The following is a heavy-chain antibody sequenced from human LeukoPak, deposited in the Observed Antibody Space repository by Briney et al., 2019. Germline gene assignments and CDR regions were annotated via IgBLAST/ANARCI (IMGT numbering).Heavy chain of an antibody. D-gene: IGHD6-19*01. Sequence: GGSLRLSCAASGFTFSSYWMSWVRQAPGKGLEWVANIKQDGSEKYYVDSVKGRFTISRDNAKNSLYLQMNSLRAEDTAVYYCARDNWGCLVAGTGTYYYYYMDVWGKGTTVTVSS. CDR1: GFTFSSYW. CDR2: IKQDGSEK. V-gene: IGHV3-7*01. J-gene: IGHJ6*03. CDR3: ARDNWGCLVAGTGTYYYYYMDV.